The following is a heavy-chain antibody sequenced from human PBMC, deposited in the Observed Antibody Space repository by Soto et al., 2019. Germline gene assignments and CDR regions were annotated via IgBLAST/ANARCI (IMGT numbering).Heavy chain of an antibody. J-gene: IGHJ3*02. D-gene: IGHD3-22*01. CDR2: IYHSGST. V-gene: IGHV4-4*02. CDR1: GGSISSSNW. Sequence: QVQLQESGPGLVKPSGTLSLTCAVSGGSISSSNWWSWVRQPPGKGLEGIGEIYHSGSTNYNPSLKSRVTISVDKSKNQFSLKLSSVTAADTAVYYCASLMIVVVTPGAFDIWGQGTMVTVSS. CDR3: ASLMIVVVTPGAFDI.